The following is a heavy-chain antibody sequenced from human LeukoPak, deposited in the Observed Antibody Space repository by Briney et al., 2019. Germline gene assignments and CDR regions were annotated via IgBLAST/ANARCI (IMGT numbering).Heavy chain of an antibody. D-gene: IGHD6-13*01. Sequence: GGSLRLSCAASGLTFDDYAMHWVRQAPGKGLEWVSGISWNSGSIGYADSVKGRFTISRDNAKNSLYLQTNSLRAEDTALYYCAKDRESSSWTGYYYYGMDVWGQGTTVTVSS. CDR2: ISWNSGSI. J-gene: IGHJ6*02. V-gene: IGHV3-9*01. CDR1: GLTFDDYA. CDR3: AKDRESSSWTGYYYYGMDV.